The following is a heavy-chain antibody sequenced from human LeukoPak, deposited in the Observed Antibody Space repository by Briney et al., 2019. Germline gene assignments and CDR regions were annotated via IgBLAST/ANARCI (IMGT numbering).Heavy chain of an antibody. J-gene: IGHJ4*02. Sequence: PSETLSLTCSVSGGSIRSDYWSWIRQPPRKGLEWIGYIYYSGSTNYNPSLKSRVTISIDTSKNQFSLKLTSVTAADTGVYYCARSNIWSHYDYWGQGTLVTVSS. D-gene: IGHD2/OR15-2a*01. CDR3: ARSNIWSHYDY. CDR2: IYYSGST. V-gene: IGHV4-59*01. CDR1: GGSIRSDY.